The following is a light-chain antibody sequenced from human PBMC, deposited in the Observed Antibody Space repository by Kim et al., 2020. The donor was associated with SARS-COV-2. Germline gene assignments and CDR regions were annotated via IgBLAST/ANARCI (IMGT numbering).Light chain of an antibody. CDR3: SSYASGNRV. CDR2: DVS. J-gene: IGLJ3*02. Sequence: PGQSITITCTGTSSDVGGYTYVSWYQQQPGKAPKLMIYDVSPRPSRVSNRFSGSKSGNTASLISSGLQAEDEADYHCSSYASGNRVFGGGTQLTVL. CDR1: SSDVGGYTY. V-gene: IGLV2-14*04.